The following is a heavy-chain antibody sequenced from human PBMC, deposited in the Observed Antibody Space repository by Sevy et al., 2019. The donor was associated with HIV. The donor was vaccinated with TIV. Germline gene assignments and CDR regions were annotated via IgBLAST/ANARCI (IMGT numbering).Heavy chain of an antibody. CDR1: GFTFGDNY. CDR2: ISSRGSTI. CDR3: ARVRYNYGSYYFDH. D-gene: IGHD5-18*01. V-gene: IGHV3-11*01. J-gene: IGHJ4*02. Sequence: GGSLRLSCAASGFTFGDNYMSWIRQAPGKGLEWVSYISSRGSTIYYADSVKGRFTISRDNANNSLYLQMKSLGAEDPAVYYCARVRYNYGSYYFDHWGQGTLVTVSS.